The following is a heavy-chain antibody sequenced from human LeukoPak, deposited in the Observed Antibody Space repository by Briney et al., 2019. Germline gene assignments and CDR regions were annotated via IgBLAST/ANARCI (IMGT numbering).Heavy chain of an antibody. CDR3: ASQNSGSFDY. J-gene: IGHJ4*02. D-gene: IGHD1-26*01. CDR2: IYPGDSDT. Sequence: GESLKISCKGSGYRFASYWIGWVRQMPGKGLEWMGIIYPGDSDTRYSPSFQGQVTISADKSISTAYLQWSSLEASDTAMYFCASQNSGSFDYWGQGTLVTVSS. V-gene: IGHV5-51*01. CDR1: GYRFASYW.